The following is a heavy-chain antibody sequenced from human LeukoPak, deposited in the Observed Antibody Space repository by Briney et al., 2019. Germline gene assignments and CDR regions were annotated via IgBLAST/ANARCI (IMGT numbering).Heavy chain of an antibody. V-gene: IGHV3-23*01. CDR3: AKGGAWDIVVVVAATYKDY. CDR1: GFTFSSYA. J-gene: IGHJ4*02. CDR2: ISGSGGST. Sequence: GGSLRLSCAASGFTFSSYAMHWVRQAPGKGLEWVSAISGSGGSTYYADSVKGRFTISRDNSKNTLYLQMNSLRAEDTAVYYCAKGGAWDIVVVVAATYKDYWGQGTLVTVSS. D-gene: IGHD2-15*01.